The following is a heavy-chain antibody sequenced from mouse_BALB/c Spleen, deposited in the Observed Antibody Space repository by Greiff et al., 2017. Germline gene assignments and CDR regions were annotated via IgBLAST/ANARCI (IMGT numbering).Heavy chain of an antibody. J-gene: IGHJ4*01. CDR2: ISTYYGDA. CDR3: ARFGTNYAMDY. CDR1: GYTFTDYA. D-gene: IGHD4-1*01. Sequence: VQLQQSGAELVRPGVSVKISCKGSGYTFTDYAMHWVKQSHAKSLEWIGVISTYYGDASYNQKFKGKATMTVDKSSSTAYMELARLTSEDSAIYYCARFGTNYAMDYWGQGTSVTVSS. V-gene: IGHV1S137*01.